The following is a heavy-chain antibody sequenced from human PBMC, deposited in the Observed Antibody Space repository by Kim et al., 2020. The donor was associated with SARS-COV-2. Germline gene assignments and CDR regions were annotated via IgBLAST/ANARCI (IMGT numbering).Heavy chain of an antibody. V-gene: IGHV5-51*01. CDR1: GYSFTSYW. Sequence: GESLKISCKGSGYSFTSYWIGWVRQMPGKGLEWMGIIYPGDSDTRYSPSFQGQVTISADKSISTAYLQWSSLKASDTAMYYCARFLGEWLRGVIYYYYGMDVWGQGTTVTVSS. J-gene: IGHJ6*02. D-gene: IGHD3-10*01. CDR2: IYPGDSDT. CDR3: ARFLGEWLRGVIYYYYGMDV.